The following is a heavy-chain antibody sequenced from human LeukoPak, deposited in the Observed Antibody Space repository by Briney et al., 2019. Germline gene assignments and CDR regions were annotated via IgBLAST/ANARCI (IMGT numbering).Heavy chain of an antibody. CDR2: TVSEIDGGTT. CDR1: GFTFNYAW. V-gene: IGHV3-15*04. Sequence: GGSLRLSCAASGFTFNYAWMSWVRQVPGKGLEWVGQTVSEIDGGTTDYAAPVKGRFTISRDDSKSTLYLQMNSLKIEDTAVYYRTTDEDWNYARKDVWGQGATVIVSS. CDR3: TTDEDWNYARKDV. D-gene: IGHD1-7*01. J-gene: IGHJ6*02.